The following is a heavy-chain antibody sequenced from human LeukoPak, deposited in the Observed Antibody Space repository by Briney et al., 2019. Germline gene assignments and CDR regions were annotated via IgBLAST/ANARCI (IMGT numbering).Heavy chain of an antibody. CDR3: ARGGQWLVPTPSLFDY. Sequence: GRSLRLSCAASGFTFSSYGMHWVRQAPGKGLEWVAVIWYDGSNKYYADSVKGRFTISRDNSKNTLYLQMNSLRAEDTAVYYCARGGQWLVPTPSLFDYWGQGTLVTVSS. D-gene: IGHD6-19*01. CDR2: IWYDGSNK. J-gene: IGHJ4*02. V-gene: IGHV3-33*01. CDR1: GFTFSSYG.